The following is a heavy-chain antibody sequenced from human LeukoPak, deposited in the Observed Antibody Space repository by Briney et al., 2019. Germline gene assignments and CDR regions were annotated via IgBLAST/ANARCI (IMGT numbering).Heavy chain of an antibody. V-gene: IGHV4-31*03. J-gene: IGHJ3*02. CDR1: GGSISSGGYY. Sequence: PAETLSLTCTVSGGSISSGGYYWSWIRQHPGKGLEWIGYIYYSGSTYYNPSLKSRVTISVDTSKNQFSLKLSSVTAADTAVYYCARRWLDAFDIWGQGTMVTVSS. D-gene: IGHD3-22*01. CDR2: IYYSGST. CDR3: ARRWLDAFDI.